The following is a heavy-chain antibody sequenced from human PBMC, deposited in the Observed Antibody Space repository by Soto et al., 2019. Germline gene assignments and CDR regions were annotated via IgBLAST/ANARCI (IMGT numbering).Heavy chain of an antibody. CDR1: GGSFSGYY. Sequence: SETLSLTCAVYGGSFSGYYWSWIRQPPGKGLEWIGEINHSGSTNYNPSLKSRVTISVDTSKNQFSLKLSSVTAADTAVYYCARGRSRYSSSWYFNYYGMDVWGQGTTVTVSS. J-gene: IGHJ6*02. V-gene: IGHV4-34*01. D-gene: IGHD6-13*01. CDR2: INHSGST. CDR3: ARGRSRYSSSWYFNYYGMDV.